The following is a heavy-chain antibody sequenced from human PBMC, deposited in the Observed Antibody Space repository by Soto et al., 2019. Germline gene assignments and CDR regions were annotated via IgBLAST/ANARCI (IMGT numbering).Heavy chain of an antibody. CDR1: GGSIGTYY. Sequence: SETLSLTCTVSGGSIGTYYWSWIRQPPGKGLEWIGYIYYRGNTDYNPSLKSRVTISLDTPKNQFSLKLSSVTAADTALYYCARHPGYYDILTGYTTYYFDYWGQGILVT. CDR3: ARHPGYYDILTGYTTYYFDY. J-gene: IGHJ4*02. D-gene: IGHD3-9*01. CDR2: IYYRGNT. V-gene: IGHV4-59*08.